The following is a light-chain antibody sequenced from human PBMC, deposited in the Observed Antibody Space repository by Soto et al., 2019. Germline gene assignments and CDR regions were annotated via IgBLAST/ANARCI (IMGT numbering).Light chain of an antibody. CDR3: QQYNSFWT. CDR1: QSISSW. CDR2: DVS. V-gene: IGKV1-5*01. J-gene: IGKJ1*01. Sequence: DIQMTQSPSTLSASVGDRVTITCRASQSISSWLAWYQQKPGKAPKFLIYDVSNLESGVPSRFSGSGSGTEITLTISSLQPDDFATYYCQQYNSFWTFGQGTKVDIK.